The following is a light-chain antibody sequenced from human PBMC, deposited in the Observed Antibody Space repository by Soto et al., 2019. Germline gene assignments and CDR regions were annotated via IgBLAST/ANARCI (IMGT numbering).Light chain of an antibody. J-gene: IGLJ2*01. V-gene: IGLV2-8*01. Sequence: QSVLTQPPSASGSHGQSVTISCTGTSSDVGGYNYVSWYQQHPGKAPKLMIYEVSKRPSGVPDRFSGSKSGNTASLTVSGLQAEDEADYYCSSYAGSNNLVVFGGGTKLTVL. CDR3: SSYAGSNNLVV. CDR1: SSDVGGYNY. CDR2: EVS.